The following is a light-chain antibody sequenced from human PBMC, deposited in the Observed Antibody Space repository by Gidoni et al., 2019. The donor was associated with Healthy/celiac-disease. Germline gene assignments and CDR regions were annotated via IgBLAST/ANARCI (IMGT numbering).Light chain of an antibody. Sequence: IPMTHSPSSLSASVGDRVTITFRASQSISSYLNWYQQKPGKSPKLLLYAASSLQSGVPSRFSRSESGTDCTLTIRSLQPEDFATYYCQKSYSTPLTFGGGTKVEIK. CDR2: AAS. J-gene: IGKJ4*01. CDR1: QSISSY. CDR3: QKSYSTPLT. V-gene: IGKV1-39*01.